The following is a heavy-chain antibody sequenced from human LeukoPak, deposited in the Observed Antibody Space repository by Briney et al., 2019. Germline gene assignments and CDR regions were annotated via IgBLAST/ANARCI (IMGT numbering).Heavy chain of an antibody. Sequence: GGSLRLSCAASGFTFSSYGMHWVRQAPGKGLEWVAVISYDGSNKYYADSAKGRFTISRDNSKNTLYLQMNSLRAEDTAVYYCAKDLNIAAAVSVDYWGQGTLVTVSS. CDR1: GFTFSSYG. CDR2: ISYDGSNK. D-gene: IGHD6-13*01. J-gene: IGHJ4*02. CDR3: AKDLNIAAAVSVDY. V-gene: IGHV3-30*18.